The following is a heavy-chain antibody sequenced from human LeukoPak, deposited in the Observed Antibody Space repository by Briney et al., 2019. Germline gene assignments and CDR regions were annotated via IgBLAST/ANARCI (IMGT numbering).Heavy chain of an antibody. D-gene: IGHD3-9*01. CDR1: GYTLTELS. V-gene: IGHV1-24*01. J-gene: IGHJ4*02. CDR2: FDPEDGET. CDR3: AREGGFYYDILTGYYRRFDY. Sequence: ASVKVSCKVSGYTLTELSMHWVRQAPGKGLEWMGGFDPEDGETIYAQKFQGRVTMTEDTSTSTAYMELRSLRPDDTAVYYCAREGGFYYDILTGYYRRFDYWGQGTLVTVSS.